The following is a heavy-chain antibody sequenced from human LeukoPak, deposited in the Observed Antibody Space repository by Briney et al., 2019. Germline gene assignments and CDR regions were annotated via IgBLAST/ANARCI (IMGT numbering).Heavy chain of an antibody. V-gene: IGHV3-13*01. CDR1: GFTFSSYD. CDR2: IGTAGDT. CDR3: ARSGLTTVLYLD. Sequence: GGSLRLSCAASGFTFSSYDMHWVRQATGKGLEWVSAIGTAGDTYYPGSVKGRFTISRENAKNSLYLQMNSLRVGDTAVYFCARSGLTTVLYLDWGQGTRVTVSS. J-gene: IGHJ4*02. D-gene: IGHD4-11*01.